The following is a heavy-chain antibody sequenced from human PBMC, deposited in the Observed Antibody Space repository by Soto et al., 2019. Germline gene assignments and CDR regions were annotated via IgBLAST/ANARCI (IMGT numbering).Heavy chain of an antibody. CDR2: IYPGDSDT. Sequence: PGESLKISCKGSGYKPSTWHNFTSYWIAWVRQMPGEGLEWMGIIYPGDSDTRYSPSFQGQVTISADKSISTAYLQWSSLKASDTAMYYCATPGGSYGLGAFDIWGQGTMVTVSS. J-gene: IGHJ3*02. D-gene: IGHD1-26*01. CDR3: ATPGGSYGLGAFDI. CDR1: GYKPSTWHNFTSYW. V-gene: IGHV5-51*01.